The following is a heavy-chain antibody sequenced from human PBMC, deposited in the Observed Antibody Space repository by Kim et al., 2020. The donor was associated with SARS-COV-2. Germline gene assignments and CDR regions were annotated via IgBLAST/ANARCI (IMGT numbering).Heavy chain of an antibody. Sequence: AVSVKSRITISPGTSKNQFSLQLNSVTPEDTALYYCARVRCSYGHELFDYWGQGTLVTVSS. D-gene: IGHD5-18*01. CDR3: ARVRCSYGHELFDY. J-gene: IGHJ4*02. V-gene: IGHV6-1*01.